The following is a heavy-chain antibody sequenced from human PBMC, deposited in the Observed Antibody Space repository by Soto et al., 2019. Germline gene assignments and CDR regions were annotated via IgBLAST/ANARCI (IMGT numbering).Heavy chain of an antibody. D-gene: IGHD3-16*01. CDR2: ISCDGSQS. CDR1: GFTFTAFA. Sequence: GGSLSLSCAASGFTFTAFALHWVRQAPGKGLEWVAVISCDGSQSRSAASVKGRLTLSRDNSKNPVFLQMNSLTTEDTAIYYRGKDPAFDPYYFDFSGLGSRVTVS. CDR3: GKDPAFDPYYFDF. V-gene: IGHV3-30-3*01. J-gene: IGHJ4*01.